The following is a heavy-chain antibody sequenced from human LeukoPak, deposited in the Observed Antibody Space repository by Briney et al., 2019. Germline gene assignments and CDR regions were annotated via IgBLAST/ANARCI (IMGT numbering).Heavy chain of an antibody. V-gene: IGHV1-69*01. CDR1: GGTFSSYA. CDR2: IIPIFGTA. J-gene: IGHJ6*03. CDR3: ARTGRQLGRSQYYYYYMEV. D-gene: IGHD6-13*01. Sequence: GSSVKVSCKASGGTFSSYAISWVRQAPGQGLEWMGGIIPIFGTANYAQKFQGRVTITADESTSTAYMELSSLRSEDTAVYYCARTGRQLGRSQYYYYYMEVWGKGTTVTVSS.